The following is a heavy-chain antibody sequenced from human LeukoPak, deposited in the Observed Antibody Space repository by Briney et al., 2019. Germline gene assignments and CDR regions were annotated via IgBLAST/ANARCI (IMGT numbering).Heavy chain of an antibody. CDR2: IGTAGDT. J-gene: IGHJ3*02. Sequence: GGSLRLSCTASGFSFNKYGRHWVRQATGKGLEWVSAIGTAGDTYYPGSVKGRFTISRENAKNSLYLQMNSLRAGDTAVYYCARALPYVGGSYGMNAFDIWGQGTMVTVSS. D-gene: IGHD1-26*01. V-gene: IGHV3-13*01. CDR3: ARALPYVGGSYGMNAFDI. CDR1: GFSFNKYG.